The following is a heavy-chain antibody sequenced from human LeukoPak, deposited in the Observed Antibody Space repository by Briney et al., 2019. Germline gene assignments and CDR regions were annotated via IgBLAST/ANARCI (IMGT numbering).Heavy chain of an antibody. CDR2: FDPEDGET. V-gene: IGHV1-24*01. CDR3: ATDNGSTPYFQH. CDR1: GYTLTELS. D-gene: IGHD6-13*01. J-gene: IGHJ1*01. Sequence: ASVKVSCKVSGYTLTELSMHWVRQAPGEGLEWMGGFDPEDGETIYAQKFQGRVTMTEDTSTDTAYMELSSLRSEDTAVYYCATDNGSTPYFQHWGQGTLVTVSS.